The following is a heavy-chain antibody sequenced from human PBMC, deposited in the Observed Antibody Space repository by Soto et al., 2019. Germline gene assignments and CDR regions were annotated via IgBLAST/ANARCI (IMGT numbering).Heavy chain of an antibody. J-gene: IGHJ6*03. D-gene: IGHD2-15*01. CDR2: ISAYNGNT. CDR3: AGEGAVVVAASYYYYYMDV. Sequence: QVQLVQSGAEVKKPGASVKVSCKASGYTFTSYGISWVRQAPGQGLEWMGWISAYNGNTNYAQKLQGRVTMTTDASPRTADMELRSLRSDDTAVYYCAGEGAVVVAASYYYYYMDVWGKGTTVTVSS. CDR1: GYTFTSYG. V-gene: IGHV1-18*01.